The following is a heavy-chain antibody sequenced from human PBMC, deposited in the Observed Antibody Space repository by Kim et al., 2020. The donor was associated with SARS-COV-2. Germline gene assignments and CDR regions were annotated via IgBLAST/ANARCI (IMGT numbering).Heavy chain of an antibody. CDR1: GGSISSYY. CDR2: IYYSGST. J-gene: IGHJ3*02. D-gene: IGHD6-13*01. Sequence: SETLSLTCTVSGGSISSYYWSWIRQPPGKGLEWIGYIYYSGSTNYNPSLKSRVTISVDTSKNQFSLKLSSVTAAATSAYYCSGDSSSWYDAFAIWGQGT. V-gene: IGHV4-59*01. CDR3: SGDSSSWYDAFAI.